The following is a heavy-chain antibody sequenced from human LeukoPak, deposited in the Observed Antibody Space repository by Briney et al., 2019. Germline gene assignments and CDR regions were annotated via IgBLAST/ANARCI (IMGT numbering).Heavy chain of an antibody. CDR1: GFAFSTSD. Sequence: GGSLRLSCPASGFAFSTSDMNWVRQAPGKGLEWISYISGSGAVQYYADSVRGRFIISRDNGKNSLFLQMNSLTAEDTATYYCARGQERYDYGEYGWFAPWSQGTLVTVSS. V-gene: IGHV3-48*03. D-gene: IGHD4-17*01. J-gene: IGHJ5*02. CDR2: ISGSGAVQ. CDR3: ARGQERYDYGEYGWFAP.